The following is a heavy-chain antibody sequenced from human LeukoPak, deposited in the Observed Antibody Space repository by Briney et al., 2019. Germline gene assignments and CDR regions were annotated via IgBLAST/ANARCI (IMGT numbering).Heavy chain of an antibody. CDR3: ARQGSCSGGSCYGGEDY. CDR1: GGSVSSSSYY. V-gene: IGHV4-39*01. Sequence: TSETLSLTCTVPGGSVSSSSYYWGWIRQPPGKGLEWIGSIYYSGSTYYNPSLKSRVTISVDTSKNQFSLKLSSVTAADTAVYYCARQGSCSGGSCYGGEDYWGQGTLVTVSS. D-gene: IGHD2-15*01. J-gene: IGHJ4*02. CDR2: IYYSGST.